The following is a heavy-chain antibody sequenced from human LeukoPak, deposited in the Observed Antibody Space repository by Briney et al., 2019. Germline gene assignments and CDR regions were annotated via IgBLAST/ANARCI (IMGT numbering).Heavy chain of an antibody. CDR3: ARRRYYDGSGYLE. J-gene: IGHJ1*01. Sequence: PSETLSLTCSVSGDSVSRSDSYWDWIRQPQGKGLEWTVTIYYSGRTYYSPSLKSRVTISVAPSNNQFSLTLRPVTAADTAVYYCARRRYYDGSGYLEWGQGTLLSVSS. V-gene: IGHV4-39*01. CDR1: GDSVSRSDSY. CDR2: IYYSGRT. D-gene: IGHD3-22*01.